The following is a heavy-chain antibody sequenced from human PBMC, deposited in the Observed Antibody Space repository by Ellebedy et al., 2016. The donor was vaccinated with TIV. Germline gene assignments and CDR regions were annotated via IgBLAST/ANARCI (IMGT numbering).Heavy chain of an antibody. J-gene: IGHJ3*02. Sequence: ASVKVSXXASGYTFTGYYMHWLRQAPGQGLEWMGWINPNSGGTTYTQKFQGRVTMTRDTSISTAYMELSRLRSDDTAVYYCARVPQWNPYGDYAPGPVLGDAFDIWGQGTMVTVSS. CDR2: INPNSGGT. CDR3: ARVPQWNPYGDYAPGPVLGDAFDI. V-gene: IGHV1-2*02. D-gene: IGHD4-17*01. CDR1: GYTFTGYY.